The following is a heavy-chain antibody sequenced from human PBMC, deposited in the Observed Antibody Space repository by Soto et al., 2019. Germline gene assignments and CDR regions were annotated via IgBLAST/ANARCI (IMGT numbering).Heavy chain of an antibody. V-gene: IGHV3-30-3*01. CDR2: ISYDGSNK. Sequence: QVQLVESGGGVVQPGRSLRLSCAASGFTFSSYAMHWVRQAPGKGLEWVAVISYDGSNKYYADSVKGRFTISRDNSKNTLYLQMNSLRAEDTAVYYCARSTIYDFWSGSPTYYFDYWGKGTLVTVSS. J-gene: IGHJ4*02. CDR3: ARSTIYDFWSGSPTYYFDY. CDR1: GFTFSSYA. D-gene: IGHD3-3*01.